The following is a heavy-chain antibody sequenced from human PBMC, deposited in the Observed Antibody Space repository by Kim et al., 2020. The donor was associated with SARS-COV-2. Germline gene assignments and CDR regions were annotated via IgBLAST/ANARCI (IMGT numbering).Heavy chain of an antibody. V-gene: IGHV3-30*01. J-gene: IGHJ3*02. Sequence: KGRLTISRDNSKKTVNLQMNSLRAEDTAVYYCARDRMTMIVVVPSGAFDIWGQGTMVTVSS. CDR3: ARDRMTMIVVVPSGAFDI. D-gene: IGHD3-22*01.